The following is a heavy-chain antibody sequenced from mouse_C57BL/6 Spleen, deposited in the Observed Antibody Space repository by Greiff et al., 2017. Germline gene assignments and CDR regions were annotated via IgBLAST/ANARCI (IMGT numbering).Heavy chain of an antibody. D-gene: IGHD2-4*01. Sequence: DVKLQESGPELVKPGASVKISCKASGYSFTGYYMNWVKQSPEKSLEWIGEINPSTGGTTYNQKFKAKATLTVDKSSSTAYMQLKSLTSEDSAVYYCARGGDYDADSATGYFDVWGTGTTVTVSS. CDR2: INPSTGGT. CDR1: GYSFTGYY. CDR3: ARGGDYDADSATGYFDV. V-gene: IGHV1-42*01. J-gene: IGHJ1*03.